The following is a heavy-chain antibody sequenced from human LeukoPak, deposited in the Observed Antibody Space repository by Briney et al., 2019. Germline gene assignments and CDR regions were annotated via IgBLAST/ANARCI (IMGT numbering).Heavy chain of an antibody. CDR1: GYTFTGYN. CDR3: ARGGLSGSYYVGY. J-gene: IGHJ4*02. CDR2: ISPNSADT. Sequence: ASVKVSCKASGYTFTGYNMHWVRQAPGQGLEWMGWISPNSADTHYAQKFQGRVTMTGDTSISTAYMELSRLRSDDTAVYYCARGGLSGSYYVGYWGQGTLVTVSS. D-gene: IGHD1-26*01. V-gene: IGHV1-2*02.